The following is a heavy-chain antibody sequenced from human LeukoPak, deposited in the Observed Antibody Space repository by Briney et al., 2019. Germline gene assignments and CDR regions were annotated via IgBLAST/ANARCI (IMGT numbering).Heavy chain of an antibody. D-gene: IGHD3-10*01. V-gene: IGHV3-11*01. Sequence: PGGSLRLSCAPPGFTFTDYYMSWIRQAPGKGMERVSYIISSGSTIYYADSVKGRFTISRDNAKNSLYLQMNGLRAEDTAVYYCARDLGPYYGSKGGRFDPWGQGTLVTVSS. CDR3: ARDLGPYYGSKGGRFDP. CDR1: GFTFTDYY. CDR2: IISSGSTI. J-gene: IGHJ5*02.